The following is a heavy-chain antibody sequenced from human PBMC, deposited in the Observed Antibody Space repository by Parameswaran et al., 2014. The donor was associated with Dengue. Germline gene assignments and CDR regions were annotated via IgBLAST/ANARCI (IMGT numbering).Heavy chain of an antibody. D-gene: IGHD2-2*02. CDR2: ISSNGGST. CDR3: ARGPSSVVPAAIYYYYMDV. Sequence: WIRQPPGKGLEYVSAISSNGGSTYYADSVKGRFTISRDNSKNTLYLQMGSLRAEDMAVYYCARGPSSVVPAAIYYYYMDVWGKRDHGHRLL. V-gene: IGHV3-64*02. J-gene: IGHJ6*03.